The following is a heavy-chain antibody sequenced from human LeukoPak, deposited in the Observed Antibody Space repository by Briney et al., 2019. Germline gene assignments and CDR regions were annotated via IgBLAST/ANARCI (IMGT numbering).Heavy chain of an antibody. CDR3: ARDVKIVTIFGVVGPYSY. J-gene: IGHJ4*02. Sequence: GASVKVSCTASGYTFTSYAMHWVRQAPGQRLEWMGWINAGNGNTKYSQKFQGRVTITRDTSASTAYMELSSLRSEDTAVYYCARDVKIVTIFGVVGPYSYWGQGTLVTVSS. V-gene: IGHV1-3*01. CDR2: INAGNGNT. CDR1: GYTFTSYA. D-gene: IGHD3-3*01.